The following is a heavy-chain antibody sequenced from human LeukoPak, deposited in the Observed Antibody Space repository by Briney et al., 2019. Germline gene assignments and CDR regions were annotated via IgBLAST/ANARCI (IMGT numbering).Heavy chain of an antibody. Sequence: GGSLRLSCAASGFTFSSYAMSWVRQSPGKGLEWVSAISGGGGSTYYAYYTDSVKGRFTISRDNSKNTLYLQMNSLRAEDTAVYFCAKFNDILTGYFDYWGRGTLVTVSS. D-gene: IGHD3-9*01. J-gene: IGHJ4*02. CDR1: GFTFSSYA. CDR3: AKFNDILTGYFDY. CDR2: ISGGGGST. V-gene: IGHV3-23*01.